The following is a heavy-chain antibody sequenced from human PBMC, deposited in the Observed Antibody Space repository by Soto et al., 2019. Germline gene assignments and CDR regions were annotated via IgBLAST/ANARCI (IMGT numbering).Heavy chain of an antibody. CDR3: AKGRSYYYYYGVDV. Sequence: SETLSLTCTVSGGSISSYYWSWIRQPPGKRLEWIGYIYYSGSTNYNPSLKSRVTISVDTSKNQFSLKLSSVTAADTALYYCAKGRSYYYYYGVDVWGQGTTVTVSS. CDR1: GGSISSYY. CDR2: IYYSGST. V-gene: IGHV4-59*01. J-gene: IGHJ6*02.